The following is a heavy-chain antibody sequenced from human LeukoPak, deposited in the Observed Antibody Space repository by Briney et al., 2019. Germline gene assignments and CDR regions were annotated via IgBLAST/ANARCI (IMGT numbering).Heavy chain of an antibody. J-gene: IGHJ6*03. CDR3: ARVRHNYYYYMDV. CDR2: INHSGST. Sequence: PSETLSLTCAVYGGSFSGYYWSWIRQPPGKGLEWIGEINHSGSTNYNPSLKSRVTISVDTSKNQFSLKLSSVTAADTAVYYCARVRHNYYYYMDVWGKGTTVTVSS. CDR1: GGSFSGYY. V-gene: IGHV4-34*01.